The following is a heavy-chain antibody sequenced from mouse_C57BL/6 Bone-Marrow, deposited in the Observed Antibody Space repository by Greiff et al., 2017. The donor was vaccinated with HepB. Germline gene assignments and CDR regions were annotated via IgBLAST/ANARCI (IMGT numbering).Heavy chain of an antibody. CDR2: IRNKANGYTT. Sequence: EVNVVESGGGLVQPGGSLSLSCAASGFTFTDYYMSWVRQPPGKALEWLGFIRNKANGYTTEYSASVKGRFTISRDNSQSILYLQMNALGAEDSATYYCARYGTTVPWYFDVWGTGTTVTVSS. D-gene: IGHD1-1*01. CDR1: GFTFTDYY. J-gene: IGHJ1*03. CDR3: ARYGTTVPWYFDV. V-gene: IGHV7-3*01.